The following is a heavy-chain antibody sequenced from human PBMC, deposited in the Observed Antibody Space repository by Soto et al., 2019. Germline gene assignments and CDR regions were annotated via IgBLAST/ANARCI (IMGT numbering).Heavy chain of an antibody. CDR3: ARSSGWYSYYYYGMDV. V-gene: IGHV1-18*04. CDR1: GYTFTSYG. D-gene: IGHD6-19*01. J-gene: IGHJ6*02. CDR2: ISAYNGNT. Sequence: QVQLVQSGAEVKKPGASVKVSCKASGYTFTSYGISWVRQAPGQGLEWMGWISAYNGNTNYAQKLQGRVTMTTDTPTSTAYMELRSLRSDDTAVYYCARSSGWYSYYYYGMDVWGQGTTVTVSS.